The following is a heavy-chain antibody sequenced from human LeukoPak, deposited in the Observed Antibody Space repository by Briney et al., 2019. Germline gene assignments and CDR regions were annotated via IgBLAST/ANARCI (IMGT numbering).Heavy chain of an antibody. CDR1: GYTFTGYY. D-gene: IGHD6-19*01. CDR2: INPNSGGT. V-gene: IGHV1-2*02. J-gene: IGHJ4*02. Sequence: ASVKVSCKASGYTFTGYYMHWVRQAPGQGLEWMGWINPNSGGTNYAQKFQGRVTMTRDTSISTAYMEPSRLRSDDTAVYYCARGRGAQYSSGWYIDYFDYWGQGTLVTVSS. CDR3: ARGRGAQYSSGWYIDYFDY.